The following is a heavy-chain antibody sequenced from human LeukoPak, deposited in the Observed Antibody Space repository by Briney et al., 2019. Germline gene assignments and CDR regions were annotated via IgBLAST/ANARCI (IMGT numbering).Heavy chain of an antibody. CDR1: GGSVSSECYH. J-gene: IGHJ3*02. CDR2: IFNNGSS. D-gene: IGHD3-16*01. V-gene: IGHV4-61*01. Sequence: PSETLSLTCTVSGGSVSSECYHWSRIPQPPGKGLEWFAYIFNNGSSNYNPTLKSRITISAGTSKNQFSLKLNSVTAADTAQYHCARGVGGVREGFDIWGQGTMVTVSS. CDR3: ARGVGGVREGFDI.